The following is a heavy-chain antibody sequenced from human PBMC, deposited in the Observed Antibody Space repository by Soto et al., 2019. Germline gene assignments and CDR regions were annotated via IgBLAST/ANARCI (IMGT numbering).Heavy chain of an antibody. CDR3: ARDFTQVGPLDF. J-gene: IGHJ4*02. CDR2: IRYDGTEK. Sequence: GGSLRLSCVGSGFTLNNYGVHWVRQAPGKGLEWVALIRYDGTEKYNGDSVKGRFTISRDNSKNTVYLEMTSLKAEDTAVYYCARDFTQVGPLDFWGQGTLVTVSS. D-gene: IGHD1-26*01. V-gene: IGHV3-33*01. CDR1: GFTLNNYG.